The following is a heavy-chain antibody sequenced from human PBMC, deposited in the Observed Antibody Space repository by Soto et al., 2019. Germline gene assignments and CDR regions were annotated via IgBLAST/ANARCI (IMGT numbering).Heavy chain of an antibody. J-gene: IGHJ4*02. Sequence: VQVSCKASGYTFTSYYMHWVRQAPGQGLEWMGIINPSGGSTSYAQKFQGRVTMTRDTSTSTVYMELSSLRSEDTAVYYCARDLGYYGSGSYLGYYFDYWGQGTLVTVSS. CDR3: ARDLGYYGSGSYLGYYFDY. CDR2: INPSGGST. V-gene: IGHV1-46*03. D-gene: IGHD3-10*01. CDR1: GYTFTSYY.